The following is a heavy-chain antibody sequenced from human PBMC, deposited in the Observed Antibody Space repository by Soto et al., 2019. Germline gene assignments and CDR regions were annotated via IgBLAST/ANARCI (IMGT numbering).Heavy chain of an antibody. Sequence: GGSLRLSCAASGFTFDDYAMHWVRQAPGKGLEWVSGISWNSGSIGYADSVKGRFTISRDNAKNSLYLQMNSLRAEDTALYYCASPFEGFDYWGQGTLVTVSS. V-gene: IGHV3-9*01. J-gene: IGHJ4*02. CDR3: ASPFEGFDY. CDR2: ISWNSGSI. D-gene: IGHD3-10*01. CDR1: GFTFDDYA.